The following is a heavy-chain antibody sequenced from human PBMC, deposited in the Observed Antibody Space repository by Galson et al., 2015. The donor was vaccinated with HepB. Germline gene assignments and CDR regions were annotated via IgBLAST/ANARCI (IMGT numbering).Heavy chain of an antibody. CDR2: TYYRSKWYT. J-gene: IGHJ4*02. CDR3: ARGCNFDY. Sequence: CATSGDSVSSNSAAWNWMRQSPSRGLEWLGRTYYRSKWYTDYAPSVKSRITINPDTSKNQFSLQLNSVTPEDTAVYYCARGCNFDYWGQGTLVTVSS. CDR1: GDSVSSNSAA. V-gene: IGHV6-1*01. D-gene: IGHD2-15*01.